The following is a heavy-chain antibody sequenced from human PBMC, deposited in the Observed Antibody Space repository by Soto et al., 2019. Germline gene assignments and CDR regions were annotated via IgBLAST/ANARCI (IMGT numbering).Heavy chain of an antibody. CDR3: ASEIFLVRGVILCKGLDV. V-gene: IGHV1-3*01. J-gene: IGHJ6*02. CDR1: GYTFTNYA. D-gene: IGHD3-10*01. CDR2: INAGNGNI. Sequence: ASVKVSWKASGYTFTNYAMSWVRQAPGQGLEWMGWINAGNGNIKYSQKFQGRVTITRDTSASTAYMELRSLRSEDTAFYYCASEIFLVRGVILCKGLDVRARRTTVTGSS.